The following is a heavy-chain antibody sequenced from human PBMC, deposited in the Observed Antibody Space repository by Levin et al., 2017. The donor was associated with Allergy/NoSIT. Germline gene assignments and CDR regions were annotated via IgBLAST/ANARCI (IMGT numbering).Heavy chain of an antibody. D-gene: IGHD6-19*01. J-gene: IGHJ4*02. CDR2: INHSGRT. CDR3: ARDSRGYTNSWYAY. V-gene: IGHV4-34*01. CDR1: GGSFSGYY. Sequence: SETLSLTCAVYGGSFSGYYWSWIRQPPGKGLEWIGEINHSGRTNYNPSLKSRVTISGDTSKNQFSLKLSSVTAADTAVYYCARDSRGYTNSWYAYWGQGTLVTVSS.